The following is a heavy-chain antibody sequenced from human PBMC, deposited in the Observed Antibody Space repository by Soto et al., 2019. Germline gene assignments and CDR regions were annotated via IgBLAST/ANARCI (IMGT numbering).Heavy chain of an antibody. J-gene: IGHJ4*02. D-gene: IGHD3-22*01. V-gene: IGHV1-69*01. CDR2: IIPIFGKA. CDR1: GGTFSSYA. Sequence: QVQLVQSGAEVKKPGSSVKVSCKASGGTFSSYAISWVRQAPGQGLEWMGGIIPIFGKANYAQKFQGRVTITADESTSTAYMEQRSLRSEDTAVYYCARGRDSSGYCFDYWGQGTLLTVSS. CDR3: ARGRDSSGYCFDY.